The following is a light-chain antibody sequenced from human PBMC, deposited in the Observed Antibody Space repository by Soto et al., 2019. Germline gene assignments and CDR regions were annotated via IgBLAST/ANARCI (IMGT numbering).Light chain of an antibody. CDR3: SSYTGSNNFVV. J-gene: IGLJ2*01. CDR2: EVT. V-gene: IGLV2-8*01. Sequence: QSALTQPPSASGSPGQSVTISCTGTSGDIGGYNYVSWYQQHPGKVPKLMIYEVTKRPSGVPDRFSGSKSGNTASLTVSGLQAEDEADDYCSSYTGSNNFVVFGGGTKLTVL. CDR1: SGDIGGYNY.